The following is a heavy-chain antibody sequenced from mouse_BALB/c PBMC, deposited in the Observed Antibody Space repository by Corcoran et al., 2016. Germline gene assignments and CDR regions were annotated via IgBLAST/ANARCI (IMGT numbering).Heavy chain of an antibody. Sequence: EVQLQQSGPELVKPGASVKMSCKASGYRFTSYVMHWVKQKPGQGLEWIGYINPYNDGTKYNEKFKGKATLTSDKSSSTAYMELSSLTSEDSAVYYCATRLTGYAMDYWGQGTSVTVSS. J-gene: IGHJ4*01. D-gene: IGHD4-1*01. CDR1: GYRFTSYV. V-gene: IGHV1S136*01. CDR3: ATRLTGYAMDY. CDR2: INPYNDGT.